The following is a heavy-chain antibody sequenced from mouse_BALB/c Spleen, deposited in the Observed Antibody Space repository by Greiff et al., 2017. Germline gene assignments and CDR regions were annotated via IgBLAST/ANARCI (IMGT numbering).Heavy chain of an antibody. CDR1: GFNIKDYY. CDR3: ARGNYDFDD. V-gene: IGHV14-1*02. D-gene: IGHD2-1*01. Sequence: VQLQQSGAELVRPGALVKLSCKASGFNIKDYYMHWVKQRPEQGLEWIGWIDPENGNTIYDPKFQGKASITADTSSNTAYLQLSSLTSEDTAVYYCARGNYDFDDWGQGTTLTVSS. CDR2: IDPENGNT. J-gene: IGHJ2*01.